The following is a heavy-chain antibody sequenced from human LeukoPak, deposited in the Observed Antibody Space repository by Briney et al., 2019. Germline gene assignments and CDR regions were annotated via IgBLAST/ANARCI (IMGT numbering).Heavy chain of an antibody. J-gene: IGHJ3*01. CDR1: GGSITSYY. D-gene: IGHD1-26*01. V-gene: IGHV4-59*01. Sequence: PSETLSLTCTVSGGSITSYYWSWFRQPPGKGLEFIGYIFYTGSTNYNPSLESRVNISVDTSKKQFSLKLSSVTAADTAVYYCAKWTEGGAFDSWGQGTMLIVSS. CDR3: AKWTEGGAFDS. CDR2: IFYTGST.